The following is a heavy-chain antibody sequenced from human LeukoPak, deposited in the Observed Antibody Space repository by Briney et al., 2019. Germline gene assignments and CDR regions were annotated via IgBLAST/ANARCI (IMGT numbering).Heavy chain of an antibody. Sequence: SVKVSCKASGGTFSSYAISWVRQAPGQGLEWMGGIIPIFGTANYAQKFQGRVTITADESTSTAYMELSSLRSEDTAVYYCARDFGAERWLQATDDYWGQGTLVTVSS. J-gene: IGHJ4*02. V-gene: IGHV1-69*13. D-gene: IGHD5-24*01. CDR1: GGTFSSYA. CDR2: IIPIFGTA. CDR3: ARDFGAERWLQATDDY.